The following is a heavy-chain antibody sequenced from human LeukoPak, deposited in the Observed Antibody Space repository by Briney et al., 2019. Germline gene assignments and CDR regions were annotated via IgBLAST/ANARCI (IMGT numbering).Heavy chain of an antibody. D-gene: IGHD3-10*01. J-gene: IGHJ4*02. CDR1: GYSFTSYW. CDR3: ARLQESMVRGVTPFDY. CDR2: IYPGDSDT. V-gene: IGHV5-51*01. Sequence: GESLKISCKGFGYSFTSYWIGWVRQMPGKGLEWMGIIYPGDSDTRYSPSFQGQVTISADKSISTAYLQWSSLKASDTAMYYCARLQESMVRGVTPFDYWGQGTLVTVSS.